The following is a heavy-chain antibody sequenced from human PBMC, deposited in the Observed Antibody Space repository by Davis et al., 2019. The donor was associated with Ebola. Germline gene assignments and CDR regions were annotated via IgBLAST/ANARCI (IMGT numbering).Heavy chain of an antibody. V-gene: IGHV3-30*02. Sequence: GESLKISCAASGFTFSSYGMHWVRQAPGKGLEWVAVIWYDGSNKYYADSVKGRFTISRDNSKNTLYLQMNSLRAEDTAVYYCAKAMEYYDYWSGYYQYGMDVWGQGTTVTVSS. CDR2: IWYDGSNK. D-gene: IGHD3-3*01. CDR3: AKAMEYYDYWSGYYQYGMDV. J-gene: IGHJ6*02. CDR1: GFTFSSYG.